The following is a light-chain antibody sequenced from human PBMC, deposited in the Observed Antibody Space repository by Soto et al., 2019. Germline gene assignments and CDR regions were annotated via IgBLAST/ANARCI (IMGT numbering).Light chain of an antibody. CDR2: EAS. J-gene: IGKJ1*01. CDR3: QQYNNWPA. CDR1: QSVRSK. V-gene: IGKV3-15*01. Sequence: EIVMTQSPATLSVSPGERATLSCRASQSVRSKLAWYQQKPGQAPRRLIYEASTMAPGVPARFSGSGSGTEFTLTISSLQSEDFAVYSCQQYNNWPAFGQGTKVEIK.